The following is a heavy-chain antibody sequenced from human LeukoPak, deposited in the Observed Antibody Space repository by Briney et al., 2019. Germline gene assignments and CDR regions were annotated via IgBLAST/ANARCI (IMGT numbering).Heavy chain of an antibody. CDR2: ISSSSSYI. D-gene: IGHD6-13*01. Sequence: GGSLRLSCAASGFTFSSYSTNWVRQAPGKGLEWVSSISSSSSYIYYADSVKGRFTISRDNAKNSLYLQMNSLRAEDTAVYYCARDATPLDWFDPWGQGTLVTVSS. CDR3: ARDATPLDWFDP. J-gene: IGHJ5*02. V-gene: IGHV3-21*01. CDR1: GFTFSSYS.